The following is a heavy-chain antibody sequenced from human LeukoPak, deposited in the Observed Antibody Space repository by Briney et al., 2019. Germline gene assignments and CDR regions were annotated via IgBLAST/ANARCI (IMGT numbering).Heavy chain of an antibody. V-gene: IGHV1-69*06. CDR2: IIPIFGTA. D-gene: IGHD5-24*01. Sequence: ASVKVSCKASGGTFSSYAISWVRQAPGQGLEWMGGIIPIFGTANYAQKFQGRVTITADKSTSTAYMALSSLRSGDTALYYCAKDIGWLQLGFDYWGQGTLVTVSS. CDR1: GGTFSSYA. J-gene: IGHJ4*02. CDR3: AKDIGWLQLGFDY.